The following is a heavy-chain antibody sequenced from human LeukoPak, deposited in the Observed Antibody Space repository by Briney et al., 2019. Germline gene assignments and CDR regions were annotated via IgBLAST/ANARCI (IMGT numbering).Heavy chain of an antibody. Sequence: PSETLSLTCAVYGGSFSGYYWNWIRQPPGKGLEWIGEINHSGSINYNPSLKSRVTISVDTSNNDFSLNLTSVTAADTAVYYCATEFYDFLSGESWFDPWGQGALVTVS. CDR1: GGSFSGYY. CDR3: ATEFYDFLSGESWFDP. CDR2: INHSGSI. D-gene: IGHD3-9*01. V-gene: IGHV4-34*01. J-gene: IGHJ5*02.